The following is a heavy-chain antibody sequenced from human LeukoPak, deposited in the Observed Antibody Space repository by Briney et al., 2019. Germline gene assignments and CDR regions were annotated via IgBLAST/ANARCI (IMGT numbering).Heavy chain of an antibody. V-gene: IGHV4-39*01. Sequence: PSETLCLTCVVSGGSISSPDHYWAWIRQSPGNGLEWIATTHYSGSAYYSPSLKSRITISVDTSKNQVSLTLRSVTAADTALYYCARNPMYSTPDFWGQGTLVTVSS. CDR3: ARNPMYSTPDF. D-gene: IGHD4-4*01. CDR2: THYSGSA. J-gene: IGHJ4*02. CDR1: GGSISSPDHY.